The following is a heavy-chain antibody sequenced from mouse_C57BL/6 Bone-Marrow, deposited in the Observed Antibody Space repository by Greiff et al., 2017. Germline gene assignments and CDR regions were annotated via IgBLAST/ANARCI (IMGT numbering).Heavy chain of an antibody. CDR2: IHPNSGST. Sequence: QVQLQQPGAELVKPGASVKLSCKASGYTFTSYWMHWVKQRPGQGLEWIGMIHPNSGSTNYNEKFKSKATLTVDKSSSTAYMQLSSLTSEDSAVYYCARGIYVYGSSVFAYWGQGTLVTVSA. CDR1: GYTFTSYW. D-gene: IGHD1-1*01. CDR3: ARGIYVYGSSVFAY. V-gene: IGHV1-64*01. J-gene: IGHJ3*01.